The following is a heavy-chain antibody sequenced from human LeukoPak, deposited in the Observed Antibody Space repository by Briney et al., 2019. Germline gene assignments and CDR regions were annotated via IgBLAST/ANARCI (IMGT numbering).Heavy chain of an antibody. CDR1: GGTFSSYA. CDR3: ARKYYYDSSGYSRHAFDI. Sequence: SVKVSCKASGGTFSSYATSWVRQAPGQGLEWMGRIIPIFGIANYAQKFQGRGTITADKSTSTVSMELSSLRSEDTAVYYCARKYYYDSSGYSRHAFDIWGQGTMVTVSS. J-gene: IGHJ3*02. D-gene: IGHD3-22*01. V-gene: IGHV1-69*04. CDR2: IIPIFGIA.